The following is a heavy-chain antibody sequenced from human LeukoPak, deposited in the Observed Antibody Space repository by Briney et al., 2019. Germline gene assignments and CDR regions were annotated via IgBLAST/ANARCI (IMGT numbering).Heavy chain of an antibody. CDR2: ISGSGGST. CDR3: AKGNINSHSSGWCDY. Sequence: GGSLRLSCAASGFTFSSYAMSWVRQAPGKGLEWVSAISGSGGSTYYADSVKGRFTISRDNSKNTLYLQMNSLRAEDTAVYYCAKGNINSHSSGWCDYWGEGTLVTVSS. V-gene: IGHV3-23*01. D-gene: IGHD6-19*01. CDR1: GFTFSSYA. J-gene: IGHJ4*02.